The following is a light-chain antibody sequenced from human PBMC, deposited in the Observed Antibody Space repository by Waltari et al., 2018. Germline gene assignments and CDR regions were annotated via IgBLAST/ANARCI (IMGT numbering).Light chain of an antibody. CDR1: SSDIGAHNY. CDR3: SSYISSTTPYV. CDR2: EVS. J-gene: IGLJ1*01. V-gene: IGLV2-14*01. Sequence: QSALTQPASVSGSPGQSITISCTGTSSDIGAHNYVSWYQEHPGKAPKLMVYEVSNRPSGVSSRFSGSKSGNTASLTISGLQAEDEADYYCSSYISSTTPYVFGTGTKVTVL.